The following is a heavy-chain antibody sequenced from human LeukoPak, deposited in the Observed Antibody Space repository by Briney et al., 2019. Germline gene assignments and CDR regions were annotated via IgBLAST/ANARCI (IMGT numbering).Heavy chain of an antibody. CDR1: GYTFTGYY. CDR2: INPNSGGT. V-gene: IGHV1-2*02. Sequence: ASVKVSCKASGYTFTGYYMHWVRQAPGQGREWMGWINPNSGGTNYAQNFQGRVTMTRDMSITTAYMELGRLRSDDTAVYYCARVGGYDYDSSGYNGLNYWGQGTLVTVSS. J-gene: IGHJ4*02. D-gene: IGHD3-22*01. CDR3: ARVGGYDYDSSGYNGLNY.